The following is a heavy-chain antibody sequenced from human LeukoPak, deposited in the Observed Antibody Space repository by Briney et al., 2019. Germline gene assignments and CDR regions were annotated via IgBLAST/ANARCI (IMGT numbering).Heavy chain of an antibody. CDR3: ARDPRYSSTWYYFDY. D-gene: IGHD6-13*01. V-gene: IGHV3-33*01. J-gene: IGHJ4*02. Sequence: GGSLRLSCAASGFTFSSYALHWVRQAPGKGLEWVAVVWYDGTKKYYADSVKGRFTISRDNSKNTLYLQMDSLRAEDTAVYYCARDPRYSSTWYYFDYWGQGTLVTVSS. CDR2: VWYDGTKK. CDR1: GFTFSSYA.